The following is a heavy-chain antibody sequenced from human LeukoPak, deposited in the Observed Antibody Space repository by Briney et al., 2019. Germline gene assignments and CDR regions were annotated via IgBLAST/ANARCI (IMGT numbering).Heavy chain of an antibody. V-gene: IGHV4-59*12. CDR3: ARDFYYYDTSGYYPPFEY. CDR1: GGSISSYY. Sequence: SETLSLTCTVSGGSISSYYWSWIRQPPGKGLEWIGYIYYSGSTNYNPSLKSRVTLSVDNSMNQFSLKLSSVTAADTAVYYCARDFYYYDTSGYYPPFEYWGQGTLVTVSS. J-gene: IGHJ4*02. D-gene: IGHD3-22*01. CDR2: IYYSGST.